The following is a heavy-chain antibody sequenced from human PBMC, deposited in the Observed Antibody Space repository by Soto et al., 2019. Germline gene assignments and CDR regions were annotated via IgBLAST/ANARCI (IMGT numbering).Heavy chain of an antibody. J-gene: IGHJ5*02. CDR3: ARDFYGSGSYSSVGWFDP. CDR2: IIPILGIA. V-gene: IGHV1-69*08. Sequence: QVPLVQSGAEVKKPGSSVKVSCKASGGTFSSYTISWVRQAPGQGLEWMGRIIPILGIANYAQKFQGRVTITADKSTSTAYMELSSLRSEDTAVYYCARDFYGSGSYSSVGWFDPWGQGTLVTVSS. D-gene: IGHD3-10*01. CDR1: GGTFSSYT.